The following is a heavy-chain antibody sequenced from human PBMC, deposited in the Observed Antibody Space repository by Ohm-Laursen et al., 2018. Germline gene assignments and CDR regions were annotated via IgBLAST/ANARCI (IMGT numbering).Heavy chain of an antibody. J-gene: IGHJ5*02. D-gene: IGHD6-13*01. CDR3: AKDQIAAAGSGLGWFDP. V-gene: IGHV3-23*01. CDR2: ISGSGGST. CDR1: GFTFRSYA. Sequence: SLRLSCTASGFTFRSYAMSWVRQAPGKGLEWVSAISGSGGSTYYADSVKGRFTISRDNSKNTLYLQMNSLRAEDTAVYYCAKDQIAAAGSGLGWFDPWGQGTLVTVSS.